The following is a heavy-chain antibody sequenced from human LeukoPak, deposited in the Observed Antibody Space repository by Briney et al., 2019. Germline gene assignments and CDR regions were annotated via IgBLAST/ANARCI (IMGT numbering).Heavy chain of an antibody. CDR3: ARGGLGGAFDI. Sequence: ASVKVSCKASGYALTDYFMHWVRQAPGQGLEWMGWINSADTDYVQKFQDRVTMTRDTSISTAYMDLSRLGSDDTAVYYCARGGLGGAFDIWGQGTMVTVSS. J-gene: IGHJ3*02. CDR1: GYALTDYF. CDR2: INSADT. V-gene: IGHV1-2*02.